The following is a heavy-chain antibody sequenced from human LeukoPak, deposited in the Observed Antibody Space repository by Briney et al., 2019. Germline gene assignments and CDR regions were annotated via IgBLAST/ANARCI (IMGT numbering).Heavy chain of an antibody. Sequence: GGTLRLSCAASGFTVSSSYMSWVRQAPGKGLEWVSMLYSGGTTYYADSVKGRLTISRDNSKNSLYLQMNSLRAEDTAVYYCARGHIAVAGHYGAGPSDSWGQGTLVTVSS. CDR1: GFTVSSSY. J-gene: IGHJ4*02. CDR2: LYSGGTT. CDR3: ARGHIAVAGHYGAGPSDS. D-gene: IGHD6-19*01. V-gene: IGHV3-53*01.